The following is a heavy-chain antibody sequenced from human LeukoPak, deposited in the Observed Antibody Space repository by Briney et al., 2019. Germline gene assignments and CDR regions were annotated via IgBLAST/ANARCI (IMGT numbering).Heavy chain of an antibody. Sequence: GGSLRLSCAASGFTYDDYGMSWVRQAPGKGLEWVSGINWNGGSTGYADSVKGRFTISRDNAKNSLYLQMNSLRAEDTALYYCARDFVMVRGGGAFDIWGQGTMVTVSS. CDR2: INWNGGST. V-gene: IGHV3-20*04. D-gene: IGHD3-10*01. CDR3: ARDFVMVRGGGAFDI. CDR1: GFTYDDYG. J-gene: IGHJ3*02.